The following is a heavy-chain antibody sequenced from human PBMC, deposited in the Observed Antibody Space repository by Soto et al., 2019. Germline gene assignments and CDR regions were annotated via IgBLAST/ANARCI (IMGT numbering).Heavy chain of an antibody. D-gene: IGHD2-21*02. CDR2: ISGYDGRT. CDR3: ARDLWGYCGTDCYPLDV. CDR1: AYTLINYY. V-gene: IGHV1-18*04. J-gene: IGHJ6*02. Sequence: ASVKVSCKASAYTLINYYIHWVRQAPGQGLEWMGWISGYDGRTNFAQKVQDRVTMTTDTSTSTVYMELRSLSSDDTAVYYCARDLWGYCGTDCYPLDVWGQGTTVTVSS.